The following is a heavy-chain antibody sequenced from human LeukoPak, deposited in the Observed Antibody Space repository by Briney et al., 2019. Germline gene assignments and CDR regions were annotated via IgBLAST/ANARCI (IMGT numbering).Heavy chain of an antibody. Sequence: KTGGSLRLSCAASGFTFSSYGMHWVRQAPGKGLEWVAVISYDGTNKYYADSVKGRFTISRDNSKNTLYLQMNSLRAEDTAVYYCAKDSSLRDFDYWGQGTLVTVSS. J-gene: IGHJ4*02. D-gene: IGHD2-15*01. CDR3: AKDSSLRDFDY. CDR2: ISYDGTNK. CDR1: GFTFSSYG. V-gene: IGHV3-30*18.